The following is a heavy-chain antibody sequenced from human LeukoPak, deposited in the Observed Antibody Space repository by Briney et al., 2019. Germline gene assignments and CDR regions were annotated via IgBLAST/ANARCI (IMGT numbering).Heavy chain of an antibody. Sequence: GGSLRLSCAASGFSFSTHAMNWVRQAPGKGLEWVSTISGSGSTTHYADSVKGRFTVSRDSSKNTLYLQMNSLRADDTAVYYCGSGSHSPFVDYWGQGTLVTASS. CDR1: GFSFSTHA. CDR3: GSGSHSPFVDY. J-gene: IGHJ4*02. V-gene: IGHV3-23*01. D-gene: IGHD6-19*01. CDR2: ISGSGSTT.